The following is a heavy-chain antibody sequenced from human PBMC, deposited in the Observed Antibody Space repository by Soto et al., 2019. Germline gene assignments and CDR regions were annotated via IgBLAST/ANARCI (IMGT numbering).Heavy chain of an antibody. V-gene: IGHV4-4*07. CDR2: IYTSGST. D-gene: IGHD2-2*03. Sequence: PSETLSLTCTVSGGSISSYYWSWIRQPAGKGLEWIGRIYTSGSTNYNPSLKSRVTMSVDTSKNQFSLKLSSVTAADTAVYYCARGAFDRWIPDDAFDISGHGTMVTVSS. CDR3: ARGAFDRWIPDDAFDI. CDR1: GGSISSYY. J-gene: IGHJ3*02.